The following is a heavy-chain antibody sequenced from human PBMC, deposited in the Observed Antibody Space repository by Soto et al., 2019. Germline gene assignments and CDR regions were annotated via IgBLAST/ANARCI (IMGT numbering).Heavy chain of an antibody. CDR2: IIPIFGTA. V-gene: IGHV1-69*13. Sequence: SVKVSCKASGGTFSSYAISWVRQAPGQGLEWMGGIIPIFGTANYAQKFQGRVTITADESTNTSYMELSSLRSEDTAVYYCAGLGALSRSWYCGDGSDSWGQGTQVTVSS. D-gene: IGHD6-13*01. CDR1: GGTFSSYA. J-gene: IGHJ4*02. CDR3: AGLGALSRSWYCGDGSDS.